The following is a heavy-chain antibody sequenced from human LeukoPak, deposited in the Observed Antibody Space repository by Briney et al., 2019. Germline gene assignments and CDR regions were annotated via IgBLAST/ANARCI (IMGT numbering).Heavy chain of an antibody. CDR1: GYTFTSYG. Sequence: ASVTVSCKASGYTFTSYGISWVRQAPGQGLEWMGWISAYNGNTNYAQKLQGRVTMTTDTSTSTAYMELRSLRSDDTAVYYCARIGYCSSTSCYDGAFDIWGQGTMVTVSS. J-gene: IGHJ3*02. V-gene: IGHV1-18*01. CDR2: ISAYNGNT. CDR3: ARIGYCSSTSCYDGAFDI. D-gene: IGHD2-2*01.